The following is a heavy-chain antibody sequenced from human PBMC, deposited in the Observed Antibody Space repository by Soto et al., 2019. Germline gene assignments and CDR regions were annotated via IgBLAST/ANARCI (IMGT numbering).Heavy chain of an antibody. V-gene: IGHV3-7*01. J-gene: IGHJ1*01. CDR3: ARRGIAVAGTFRYFQH. Sequence: GGSLRLSCAASGFTFSSYWMSWVRQAPGKGLEWVANIKQDGSEKYYVDSVKGRFTISRDNAKNSLYLQMNSLRAEDTAVYSCARRGIAVAGTFRYFQHWGQGTLVTVSS. D-gene: IGHD6-19*01. CDR2: IKQDGSEK. CDR1: GFTFSSYW.